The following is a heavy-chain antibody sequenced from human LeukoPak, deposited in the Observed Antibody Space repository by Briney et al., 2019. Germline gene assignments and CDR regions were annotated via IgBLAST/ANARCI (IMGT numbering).Heavy chain of an antibody. V-gene: IGHV3-23*01. CDR3: AKDRDGYGPYYCHH. D-gene: IGHD5-18*01. J-gene: IGHJ4*02. CDR1: GFTFSSYA. CDR2: ISGSGVYT. Sequence: TGGSLRLSCAASGFTFSSYAMTWVRQAPGKGLEWVSGISGSGVYTSYADSVKGRFTISRDNSKNTVYLQMNSLRAEDTALYYCAKDRDGYGPYYCHHWGQGTLVTVSS.